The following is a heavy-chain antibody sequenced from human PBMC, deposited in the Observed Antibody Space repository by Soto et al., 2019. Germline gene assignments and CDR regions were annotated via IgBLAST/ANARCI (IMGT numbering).Heavy chain of an antibody. CDR1: GYTFTGYD. D-gene: IGHD3-22*01. CDR2: MNPHSGNT. J-gene: IGHJ3*02. Sequence: QVQLVQSGAEVKKPGASVKVSCKASGYTFTGYDINWVRQAPGQGLEWMGWMNPHSGNTNYAQKFQGRLNMTRNTSISTAYMELSCLTSEDPAMYYCARGRVIIGVDIWGQGTMVTVSS. CDR3: ARGRVIIGVDI. V-gene: IGHV1-8*01.